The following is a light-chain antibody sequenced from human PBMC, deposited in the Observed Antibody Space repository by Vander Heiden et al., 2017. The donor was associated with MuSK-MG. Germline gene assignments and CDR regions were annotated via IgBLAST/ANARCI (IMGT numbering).Light chain of an antibody. Sequence: QSALTQPPSASGSPGQSVPLSCTGTSSDVGGYNSVSWYQQHPGTPPIFIFYDVTKRPAGVPDRFSGSKSGTTASLTIFGLQAADDAHYYCTSYSSSTNCVIGGGTKLTVL. J-gene: IGLJ2*01. CDR2: DVT. V-gene: IGLV2-8*01. CDR3: TSYSSSTNCV. CDR1: SSDVGGYNS.